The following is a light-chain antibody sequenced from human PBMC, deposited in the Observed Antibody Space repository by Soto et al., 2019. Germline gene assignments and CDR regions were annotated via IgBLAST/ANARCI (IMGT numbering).Light chain of an antibody. J-gene: IGLJ1*01. CDR3: ASFRSGTILV. V-gene: IGLV2-14*01. CDR1: RSDIGDSNF. Sequence: QSVLTQPASVSGSPGQSVTISCTGPRSDIGDSNFISWYQHSPGKAPSLLIYQVNNRPSGVSGRFSGSKAGNTASLTISGLLDDDEADYFCASFRSGTILVFGSGTKVTVL. CDR2: QVN.